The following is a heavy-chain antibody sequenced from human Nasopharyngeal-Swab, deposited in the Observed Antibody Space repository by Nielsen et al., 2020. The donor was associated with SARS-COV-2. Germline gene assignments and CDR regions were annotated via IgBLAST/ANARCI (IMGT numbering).Heavy chain of an antibody. Sequence: ASVKVSCKASGYTFTSYGISWVRQAPGQGLEWMGWISAYNGNTNYAQKLQGRVTMTTDTSTSTAYMELRSLRSDDTAVYYCARVELYDFWSGYYLFDYWGQGTPVTVSS. CDR2: ISAYNGNT. D-gene: IGHD3-3*01. CDR1: GYTFTSYG. V-gene: IGHV1-18*01. CDR3: ARVELYDFWSGYYLFDY. J-gene: IGHJ4*02.